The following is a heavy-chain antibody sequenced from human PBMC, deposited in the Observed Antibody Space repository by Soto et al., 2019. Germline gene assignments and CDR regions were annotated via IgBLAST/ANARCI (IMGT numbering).Heavy chain of an antibody. CDR3: ARVAY. Sequence: GGSLRLSCAASGFTFSSYAMSWVRQAPGKGLEWVSVICGSGGDTFYADSVKGRFSISRDNSKNTLYLQMNSLRDDDTAVYYCARVAYWGPGTQVTVSS. J-gene: IGHJ4*02. CDR2: ICGSGGDT. V-gene: IGHV3-23*01. CDR1: GFTFSSYA.